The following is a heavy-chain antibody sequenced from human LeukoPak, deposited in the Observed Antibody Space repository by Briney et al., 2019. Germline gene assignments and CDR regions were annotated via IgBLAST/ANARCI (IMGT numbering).Heavy chain of an antibody. J-gene: IGHJ5*02. CDR3: ARGRGWFDP. V-gene: IGHV4-34*01. CDR1: GGSFSGYY. CDR2: INHSGST. Sequence: SETLSLTCAVYGGSFSGYYWSWIRQPPGKGLEWIGEINHSGSTNYNPSLKSRVTISVDTSKNQFSLKLSSVTAADTAVYYCARGRGWFDPWGQGTLVTVSS.